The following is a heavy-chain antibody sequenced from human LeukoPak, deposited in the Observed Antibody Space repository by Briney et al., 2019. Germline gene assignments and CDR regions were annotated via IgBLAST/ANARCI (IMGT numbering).Heavy chain of an antibody. CDR2: ISDSGDST. CDR1: GFTFRNYA. J-gene: IGHJ4*02. D-gene: IGHD1-26*01. CDR3: ARLYSGSSSWYDY. V-gene: IGHV3-23*01. Sequence: PGGSLRLSCAASGFTFRNYAMSWVRQAPGKGLEGVSIISDSGDSTYYADSVKGRFTISRDTSMNTLYMQMNSLRADDTAIYYCARLYSGSSSWYDYWGQGTLVTVSS.